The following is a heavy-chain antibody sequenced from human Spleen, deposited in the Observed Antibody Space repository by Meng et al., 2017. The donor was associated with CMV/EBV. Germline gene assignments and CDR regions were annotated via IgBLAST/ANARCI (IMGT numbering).Heavy chain of an antibody. D-gene: IGHD3-3*01. CDR1: GFTFSSYD. Sequence: SGFTFSSYDMSWVRQAPGKGLEWVSVIYSGTSTYYADSVKGRFTISRDNSMHTLYLQMNSLRAEDTAVYYCAKGRQVSDIWSGYPDYWGQGTLVTVSS. V-gene: IGHV3-23*03. CDR2: IYSGTST. CDR3: AKGRQVSDIWSGYPDY. J-gene: IGHJ4*02.